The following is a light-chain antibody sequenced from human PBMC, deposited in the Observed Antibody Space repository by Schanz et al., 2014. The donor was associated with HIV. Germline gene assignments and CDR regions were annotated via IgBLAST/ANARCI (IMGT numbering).Light chain of an antibody. Sequence: QSVVTQPPSASGTPGQGVTISCSGGSANIGSNNVNWYKQLPGTTPKLLIYNNNQRPSGVPDRFSGSKSGTSASLAITGLQAEDEADYYCQSYDNRLSVVVFGGGTKLTVL. CDR1: SANIGSNN. CDR3: QSYDNRLSVVV. J-gene: IGLJ2*01. CDR2: NNN. V-gene: IGLV1-44*01.